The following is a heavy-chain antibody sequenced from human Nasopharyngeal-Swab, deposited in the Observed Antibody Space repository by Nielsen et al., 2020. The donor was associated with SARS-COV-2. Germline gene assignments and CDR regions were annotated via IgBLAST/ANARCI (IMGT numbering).Heavy chain of an antibody. CDR2: ISSSSSYI. CDR1: GFSFSNYA. CDR3: ARGCVLTGPTCNYYGMDV. Sequence: GGSLRLSCAASGFSFSNYAMSWVRQAPGKGLEWVSSISSSSSYIYYADSVKGRFTISRDNAKNSLYLQMNSLRAEDTAVYYCARGCVLTGPTCNYYGMDVWGQGTAVTVSS. V-gene: IGHV3-21*01. D-gene: IGHD3-9*01. J-gene: IGHJ6*02.